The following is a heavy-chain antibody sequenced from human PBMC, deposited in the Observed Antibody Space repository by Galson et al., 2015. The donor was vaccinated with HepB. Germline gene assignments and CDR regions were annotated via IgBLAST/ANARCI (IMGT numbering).Heavy chain of an antibody. CDR2: INAGNGNT. CDR1: GYTFTNYA. V-gene: IGHV1-3*01. D-gene: IGHD2-2*01. CDR3: ARERLAVPAALGTYDF. J-gene: IGHJ3*01. Sequence: SVKVSCKASGYTFTNYAMHWVRQAPGQRLEWMGRINAGNGNTRYSQNFQGRVTISRDTSASTAYMELTSLGSEDTAVYYCARERLAVPAALGTYDFWCRGTMVTVSS.